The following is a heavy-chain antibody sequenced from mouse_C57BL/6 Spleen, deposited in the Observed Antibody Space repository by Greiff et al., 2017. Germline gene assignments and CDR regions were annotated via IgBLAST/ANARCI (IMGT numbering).Heavy chain of an antibody. Sequence: QVQLQQSGAELAKPGASVKLSCKASGYTFTSYWMHWVKQRPGQGLEWIGYINPSSGYTKYNQKFKDKATLTADKSSSTAYMQLSSLTYEDSACYNCEGTVLDNSGYEWFAYWGQGTLVTVSA. J-gene: IGHJ3*01. V-gene: IGHV1-7*01. CDR2: INPSSGYT. CDR1: GYTFTSYW. CDR3: EGTVLDNSGYEWFAY. D-gene: IGHD3-2*01.